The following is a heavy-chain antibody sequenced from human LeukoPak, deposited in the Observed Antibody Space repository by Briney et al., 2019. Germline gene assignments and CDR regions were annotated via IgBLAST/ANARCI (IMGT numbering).Heavy chain of an antibody. V-gene: IGHV3-53*01. J-gene: IGHJ4*02. Sequence: GGSLRLSCAASGFTVSSNYMSWVRQAPGKGLEWVSVIYSGGSTYYAGSVKGRFTISRDNSKNTLYLQMNSLRAEDTAVYYCAKGHDFWSGYYDYWGQGTLVTVSS. CDR3: AKGHDFWSGYYDY. CDR1: GFTVSSNY. D-gene: IGHD3-3*01. CDR2: IYSGGST.